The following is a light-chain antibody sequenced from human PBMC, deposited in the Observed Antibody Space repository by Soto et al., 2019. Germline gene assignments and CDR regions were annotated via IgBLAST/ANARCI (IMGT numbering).Light chain of an antibody. V-gene: IGKV3-15*01. CDR1: QSVSSN. J-gene: IGKJ1*01. Sequence: EIVMTQSPATLSVSPGERATLSCRASQSVSSNLAWYQQKPGQAPRLLIYGASTRATVIPARFSGSGSGTSCPLTFSSGQSEVFLVYYCRAYSNWLITLGAGTNMEI. CDR3: RAYSNWLIT. CDR2: GAS.